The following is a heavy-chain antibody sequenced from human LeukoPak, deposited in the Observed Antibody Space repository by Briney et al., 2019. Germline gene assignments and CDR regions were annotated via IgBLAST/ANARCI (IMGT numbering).Heavy chain of an antibody. Sequence: EASVKVSCKASGYTFTSYAISWVRQAPGQGLEWMGGIIPIFGTANYAQQFQGRVTITADESTSTAYMELSSLRSEDTAVYYCARRGTTGTTGAFDIWGQGTMVTVSS. V-gene: IGHV1-69*13. CDR3: ARRGTTGTTGAFDI. D-gene: IGHD1-1*01. CDR2: IIPIFGTA. CDR1: GYTFTSYA. J-gene: IGHJ3*02.